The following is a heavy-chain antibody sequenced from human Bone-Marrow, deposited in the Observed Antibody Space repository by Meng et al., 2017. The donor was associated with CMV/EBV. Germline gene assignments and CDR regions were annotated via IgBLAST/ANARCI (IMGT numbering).Heavy chain of an antibody. V-gene: IGHV4-30-4*08. CDR3: ARLTIPHGMDV. Sequence: SEPLSLTCTVSGGSISSDDYYWSWIRQPPGKGLEWIGYIYYSGSTYYSPSLKRRVTISVDTSKNQFSLKLSSMTAADTAVYYCARLTIPHGMDVWGQGTTVTVSS. CDR1: GGSISSDDYY. J-gene: IGHJ6*02. D-gene: IGHD2-2*01. CDR2: IYYSGST.